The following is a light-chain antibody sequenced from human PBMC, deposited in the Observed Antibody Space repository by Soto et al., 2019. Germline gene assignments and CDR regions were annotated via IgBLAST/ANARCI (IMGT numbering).Light chain of an antibody. CDR3: SSYTSSSTWV. CDR2: EVS. J-gene: IGLJ3*02. CDR1: SSDVGGYNY. Sequence: QSALTQPASVSESPGQSITISCTGTSSDVGGYNYVSWYQQHPGKAPKLMIYEVSNRPSGVSNRFSGSKSGNTASLTISGLQAEDESDYYCSSYTSSSTWVFGGGTKLTVL. V-gene: IGLV2-14*01.